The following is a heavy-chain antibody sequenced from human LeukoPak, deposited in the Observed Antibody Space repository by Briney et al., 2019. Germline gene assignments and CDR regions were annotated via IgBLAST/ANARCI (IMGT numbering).Heavy chain of an antibody. V-gene: IGHV3-13*01. CDR2: IGTAGDT. CDR1: GFTFSSYD. CDR3: ARGRFCGGDCYSGYWYFDL. J-gene: IGHJ2*01. D-gene: IGHD2-21*02. Sequence: GGSLRLSCAASGFTFSSYDMHWVRQATGKGLEWVSAIGTAGDTYYPGSVKGRFTISRENAKNSLYLQMNSLRAGDTAVYYCARGRFCGGDCYSGYWYFDLWGRGTLVTVSS.